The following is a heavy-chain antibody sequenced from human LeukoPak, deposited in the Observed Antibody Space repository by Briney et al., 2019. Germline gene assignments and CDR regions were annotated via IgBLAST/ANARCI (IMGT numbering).Heavy chain of an antibody. CDR2: IRSKANSYAT. CDR1: GFTFSGSA. D-gene: IGHD3-3*01. V-gene: IGHV3-73*01. J-gene: IGHJ4*02. Sequence: GGSLKLSCAASGFTFSGSAMHWVRQASGKGLEWVGRIRSKANSYATAYAASVKGRFTISRDNSKNTAYLQMNSLKTEDTAVYYCTYAFWSGYYTRNFDYWGQGTLVTVSS. CDR3: TYAFWSGYYTRNFDY.